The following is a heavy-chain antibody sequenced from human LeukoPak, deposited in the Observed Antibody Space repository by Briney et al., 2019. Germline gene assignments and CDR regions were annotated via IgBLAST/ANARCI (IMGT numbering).Heavy chain of an antibody. V-gene: IGHV1-18*01. CDR1: GYTFTSYG. Sequence: GASVKVSCKASGYTFTSYGISWVRQAPGQGLEWMGWISAYNGNTNYAQKLQGRVTMTTDTSTSTAYMELRSLRSDDTAVYYCAREDYDYVWGSYRGYWGQGTLVTVSS. CDR2: ISAYNGNT. J-gene: IGHJ4*02. D-gene: IGHD3-16*02. CDR3: AREDYDYVWGSYRGY.